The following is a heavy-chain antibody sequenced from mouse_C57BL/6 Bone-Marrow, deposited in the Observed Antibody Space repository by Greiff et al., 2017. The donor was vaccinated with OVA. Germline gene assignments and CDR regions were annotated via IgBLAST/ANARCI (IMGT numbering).Heavy chain of an antibody. CDR2: ISSGSSTI. Sequence: DVMLVESGGGLVKPGGSLKLSCAASGFTFSDYGMHWVRQAPEKGLEWVAYISSGSSTIYYADTVKGRFTISRDNAKNTLFLQMTSLRSEDTAMYYCARSSYYGTPYWYFDVWGTGTTVTVSS. J-gene: IGHJ1*03. D-gene: IGHD1-1*01. V-gene: IGHV5-17*01. CDR1: GFTFSDYG. CDR3: ARSSYYGTPYWYFDV.